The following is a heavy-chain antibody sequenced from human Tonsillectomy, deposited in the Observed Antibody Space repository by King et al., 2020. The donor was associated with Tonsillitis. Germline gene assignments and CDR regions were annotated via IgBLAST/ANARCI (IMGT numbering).Heavy chain of an antibody. J-gene: IGHJ6*02. CDR1: GFTFHIHA. D-gene: IGHD3-10*01. CDR3: ARDTRVVLRPGVIYPRSYYMDL. Sequence: QVQLVESGGGVVQPGKSLRLSCAASGFTFHIHAMHWVRQAPGKGLEWLAIISYNGSEVFYADSVKGRVTISRDNSKNTVSLQVNTVTSEDTATYYCARDTRVVLRPGVIYPRSYYMDLWGQGTTVIVSS. CDR2: ISYNGSEV. V-gene: IGHV3-30*03.